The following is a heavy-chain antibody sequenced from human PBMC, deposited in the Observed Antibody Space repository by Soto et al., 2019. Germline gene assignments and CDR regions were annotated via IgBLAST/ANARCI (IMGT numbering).Heavy chain of an antibody. J-gene: IGHJ3*02. CDR1: GFTFSSYG. Sequence: QVQLVESGGGVVQPGRSLRLSCAASGFTFSSYGMHWVRQAPGKGLEWVAVISYDGSNKYYADSVKGRFTISRDNSKNTLYLQMNSLRAEDTAVYYCAKASRIDAFDIWGQGTMVTVSS. CDR3: AKASRIDAFDI. V-gene: IGHV3-30*18. CDR2: ISYDGSNK.